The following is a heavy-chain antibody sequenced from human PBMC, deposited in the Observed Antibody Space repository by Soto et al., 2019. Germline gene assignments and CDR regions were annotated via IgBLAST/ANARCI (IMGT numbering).Heavy chain of an antibody. V-gene: IGHV1-58*01. CDR1: GFTFTSSA. D-gene: IGHD1-1*01. Sequence: SVKVSCKASGFTFTSSAVQWVRQARGQRLEWIGWIVVGSGNTNYAQKFQERVTITRDMSTSTAYMELSSLRSEDTAVYYCARDSTGTKDAFDIWGQGTMVTVSS. J-gene: IGHJ3*02. CDR3: ARDSTGTKDAFDI. CDR2: IVVGSGNT.